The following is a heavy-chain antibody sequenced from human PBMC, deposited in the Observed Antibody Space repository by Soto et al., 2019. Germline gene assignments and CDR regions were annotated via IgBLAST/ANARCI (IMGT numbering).Heavy chain of an antibody. CDR2: INHSGST. CDR3: ARGLGFWSGYYGYGWFDP. CDR1: GGSFSGYY. Sequence: KPSETLSLTCAVYGGSFSGYYWSWIRQPPGKGLEWIGEINHSGSTNYNPSLKSRVTISVDTSKNQFSLKLSSVTAADTAVYYCARGLGFWSGYYGYGWFDPWGQGTLVTVSS. V-gene: IGHV4-34*01. D-gene: IGHD3-3*01. J-gene: IGHJ5*02.